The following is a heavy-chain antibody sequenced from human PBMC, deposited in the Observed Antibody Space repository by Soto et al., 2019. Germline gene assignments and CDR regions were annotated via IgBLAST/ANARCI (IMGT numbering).Heavy chain of an antibody. CDR1: GGTFSSYA. J-gene: IGHJ5*02. CDR2: IIPIFGTA. D-gene: IGHD1-26*01. CDR3: ARMSIVGAAQAYNWFDP. Sequence: SVKVSCKASGGTFSSYAISWVRQAPGQGLEWMGGIIPIFGTANYAQKFQGRVTITADKSTSTAYMELSSLRSEDTAVYYCARMSIVGAAQAYNWFDPWGQGTLVTVPQ. V-gene: IGHV1-69*06.